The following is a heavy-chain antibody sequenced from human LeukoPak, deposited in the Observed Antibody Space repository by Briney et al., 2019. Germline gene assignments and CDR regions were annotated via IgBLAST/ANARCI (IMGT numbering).Heavy chain of an antibody. CDR1: GGSINSYY. V-gene: IGHV4-59*01. CDR3: TRGNVN. Sequence: LETLSLTCTVSGGSINSYYWSWIRQPPGKGLEWIGYISYSGSTNYNPSLKSRVTISLDTSKKQFFLRLTSVTAADTALYYCTRGNVNWGQGTLVTVSS. J-gene: IGHJ4*02. CDR2: ISYSGST.